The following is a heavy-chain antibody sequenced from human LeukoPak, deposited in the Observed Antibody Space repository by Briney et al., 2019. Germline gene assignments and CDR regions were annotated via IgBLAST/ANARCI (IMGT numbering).Heavy chain of an antibody. CDR1: GYTFTSYD. D-gene: IGHD3-10*01. CDR3: ARGPLYYYGSGSYYNVGFAP. V-gene: IGHV1-8*01. J-gene: IGHJ5*02. Sequence: ASVKVSCKASGYTFTSYDINWVRQATGQGLEWMGWMNPNSGNTGYAQKFQGRVTMTRNTSISTAYMELSSLRSEDTAVYYCARGPLYYYGSGSYYNVGFAPWGQGTLVTVSS. CDR2: MNPNSGNT.